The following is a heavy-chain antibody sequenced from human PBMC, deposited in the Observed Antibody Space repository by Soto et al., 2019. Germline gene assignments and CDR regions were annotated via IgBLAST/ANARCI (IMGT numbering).Heavy chain of an antibody. J-gene: IGHJ5*02. Sequence: ASVKVSCKASGFSFTGYYIHWLRQAPGQGLEWMGWFNARSGGTEYAQKFQGRVTLTRDTSIATAYLTLTSLTSDDTALYYCAKDLTRQLAYWLDPWGQGTQVTVSS. D-gene: IGHD6-6*01. CDR3: AKDLTRQLAYWLDP. CDR2: FNARSGGT. V-gene: IGHV1-2*02. CDR1: GFSFTGYY.